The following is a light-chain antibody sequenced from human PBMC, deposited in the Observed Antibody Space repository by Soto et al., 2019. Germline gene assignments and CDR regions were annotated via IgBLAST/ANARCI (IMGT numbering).Light chain of an antibody. CDR2: GAS. CDR1: QSVSSSS. CDR3: QQYGGSPLVT. Sequence: EIVLTQSPGILSLSPGERATLSCRASQSVSSSSLAWYQQKPGQAPRLLVYGASSRATGIPDRFSGSWSGTDFTLTISRLEPEDFAVYYCQQYGGSPLVTFGQGTKLEIK. V-gene: IGKV3-20*01. J-gene: IGKJ2*01.